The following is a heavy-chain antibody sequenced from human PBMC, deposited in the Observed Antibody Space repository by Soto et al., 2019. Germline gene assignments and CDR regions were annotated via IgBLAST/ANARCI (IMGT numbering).Heavy chain of an antibody. Sequence: SETLSLTCTVSGGSISSSSYYWGWIRQPPGKGLEWIGSIYYSGSTYYNPSLKSRVTISVDTSKNQFSLKLSSVTAADTAVYYCARSGRSTNDFRSGYYWAHFDYWGQGTLVTVYS. D-gene: IGHD3-3*01. V-gene: IGHV4-39*01. CDR3: ARSGRSTNDFRSGYYWAHFDY. CDR1: GGSISSSSYY. J-gene: IGHJ4*02. CDR2: IYYSGST.